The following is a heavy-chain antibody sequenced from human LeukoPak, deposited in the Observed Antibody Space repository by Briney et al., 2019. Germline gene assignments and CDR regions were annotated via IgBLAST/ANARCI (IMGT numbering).Heavy chain of an antibody. V-gene: IGHV3-30-3*01. Sequence: GGSLRLSCAASGFTFSSYAMHWVRQAPGKGLEWVAVISYDGSNKYYADSVKGRFTISRDNAKNSLYLQMNSLRAEDTAVYYCAKASFGVVTALDYWGQGTLVTVSS. CDR2: ISYDGSNK. J-gene: IGHJ4*02. D-gene: IGHD3-3*01. CDR1: GFTFSSYA. CDR3: AKASFGVVTALDY.